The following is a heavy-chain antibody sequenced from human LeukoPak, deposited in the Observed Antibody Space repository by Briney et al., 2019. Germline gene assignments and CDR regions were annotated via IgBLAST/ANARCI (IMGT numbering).Heavy chain of an antibody. CDR2: ISSSSSTI. CDR3: ARGDCSGGSCYSNYYYYMDV. CDR1: GFTFSSYS. J-gene: IGHJ6*03. Sequence: GGSLRLSCAASGFTFSSYSMNWVRQAPGKGLEWLSYISSSSSTIYYADSVKGRFTISRDNAKNSLYLQMNSLRAEDTAVYYCARGDCSGGSCYSNYYYYMDVWGKGTTVTVSS. D-gene: IGHD2-15*01. V-gene: IGHV3-48*01.